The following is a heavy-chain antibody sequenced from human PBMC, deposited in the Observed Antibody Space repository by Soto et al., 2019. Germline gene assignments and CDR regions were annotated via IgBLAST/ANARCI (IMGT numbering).Heavy chain of an antibody. CDR2: INHSGST. D-gene: IGHD3-10*01. V-gene: IGHV4-34*01. Sequence: SETLSLTCAVYGGSFSGYYWSWIRQPPGKGLEWIGEINHSGSTNYNPSLKSRVTISVDTSKNQFSLKLSSVTAADTAVYYCARGVRWDYYGSGNYGMDVWGQGTTVTVS. J-gene: IGHJ6*02. CDR3: ARGVRWDYYGSGNYGMDV. CDR1: GGSFSGYY.